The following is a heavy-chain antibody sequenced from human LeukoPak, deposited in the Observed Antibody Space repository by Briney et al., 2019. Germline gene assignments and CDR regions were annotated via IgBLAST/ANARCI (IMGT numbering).Heavy chain of an antibody. CDR3: AAPANFWSGYYYAFDI. Sequence: ASVKVSCKASGGTFSSYAISWVRQAPGQGLEWMGGIIPIFGTANYAQKFQEGVTITRDMSTGTAYMELSSLRSEDTAVYYCAAPANFWSGYYYAFDIWGQGTMVTVSS. D-gene: IGHD3-3*01. CDR2: IIPIFGTA. J-gene: IGHJ3*02. CDR1: GGTFSSYA. V-gene: IGHV1-69*05.